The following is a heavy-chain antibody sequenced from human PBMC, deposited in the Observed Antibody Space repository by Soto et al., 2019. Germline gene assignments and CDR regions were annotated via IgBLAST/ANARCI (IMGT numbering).Heavy chain of an antibody. D-gene: IGHD3-9*01. CDR1: GGSISSSSYY. Sequence: PSETLSLTCTVCGGSISSSSYYWGWIRQPPGKGLEGIGSIYYSGSTYYNPSLKSRVTIXXXTXXXXXSLXRXXVTAADTAVYYCASRYFDWPYWAQGTLVPVSS. CDR2: IYYSGST. CDR3: ASRYFDWPY. V-gene: IGHV4-39*01. J-gene: IGHJ4*02.